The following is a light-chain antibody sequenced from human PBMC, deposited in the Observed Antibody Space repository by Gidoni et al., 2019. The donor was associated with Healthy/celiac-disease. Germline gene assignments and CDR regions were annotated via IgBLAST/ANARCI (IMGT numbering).Light chain of an antibody. CDR3: RQNGSSPTT. J-gene: IGKJ1*01. Sequence: VFPQSPGTLSLSPGERATLSCRASQSVSSSYLAWYQQKPGQVPRLSIYGAASRAAGNPDRIGGGGSETYFTLTISRLEPKDYAVYDCRQNGSSPTTFGKGTRVEIK. CDR2: GAA. CDR1: QSVSSSY. V-gene: IGKV3-20*01.